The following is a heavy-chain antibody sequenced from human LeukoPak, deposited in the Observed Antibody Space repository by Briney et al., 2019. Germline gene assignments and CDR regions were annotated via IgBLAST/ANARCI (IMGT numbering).Heavy chain of an antibody. CDR2: IYYSGST. CDR1: GGSISSSSYY. D-gene: IGHD3-22*01. Sequence: SETLSLTCTVSGGSISSSSYYWGWIRQPPGKGLEWIGYIYYSGSTNYNPSLKSRVTISVDTSKNQFSLKLSSVTAADTAVYYCARDLLDYYDSSGPYSNWFDPWGQGTLVTVSS. V-gene: IGHV4-61*01. J-gene: IGHJ5*02. CDR3: ARDLLDYYDSSGPYSNWFDP.